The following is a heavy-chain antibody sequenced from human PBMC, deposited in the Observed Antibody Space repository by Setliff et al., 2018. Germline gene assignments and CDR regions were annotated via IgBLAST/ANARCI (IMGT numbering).Heavy chain of an antibody. D-gene: IGHD1-26*01. CDR1: RFTFSNYA. V-gene: IGHV3-23*01. CDR2: ISASGGTT. J-gene: IGHJ3*02. CDR3: ATPLGDEWGPCDAFDI. Sequence: GGSLRLSCAASRFTFSNYAMSWVRQAPGKGLEWVSTISASGGTTYSADSVKGRFTISRDNSKNTLYLQMNSLRAEDTAVYYCATPLGDEWGPCDAFDIWGQGTMVTVSS.